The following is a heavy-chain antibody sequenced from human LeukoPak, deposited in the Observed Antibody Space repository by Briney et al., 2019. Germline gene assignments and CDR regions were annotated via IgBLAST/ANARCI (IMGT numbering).Heavy chain of an antibody. D-gene: IGHD6-13*01. Sequence: GASVKVSCKASGGTFSSYAISWVRQAPGQGLEWMGRIIPILGIANYAQKFQGRVTITADKSTSTAYMELSSLRSEDTAVYYRAIAAAKYFQHWGQGTLVTVSS. J-gene: IGHJ1*01. V-gene: IGHV1-69*04. CDR2: IIPILGIA. CDR3: AIAAAKYFQH. CDR1: GGTFSSYA.